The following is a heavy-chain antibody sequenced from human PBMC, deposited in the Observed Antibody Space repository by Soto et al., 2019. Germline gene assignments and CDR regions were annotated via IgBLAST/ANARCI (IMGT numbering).Heavy chain of an antibody. CDR3: ARGDYGDYFDY. J-gene: IGHJ4*02. D-gene: IGHD4-17*01. CDR1: GFTFSSYA. Sequence: PGGSLRLSCAASGFTFSSYAMHWVRQAPGKGLEWVAVISYDGSNKYYADSVKGRFTISRDNSKNTLYLQMNSLRAEDTAVYYCARGDYGDYFDYWGQGTL. V-gene: IGHV3-30-3*01. CDR2: ISYDGSNK.